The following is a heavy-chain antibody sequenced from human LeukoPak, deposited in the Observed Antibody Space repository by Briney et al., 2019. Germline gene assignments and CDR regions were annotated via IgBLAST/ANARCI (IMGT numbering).Heavy chain of an antibody. Sequence: GGSLRLSXAASGFTFDDYAMHWVRQASGKGLEWVSLISGDGGSTYYADSVKGRFTISRDNSKNSLYLQMNSLRTEDTALYYCAKDGYGDYAAYFDYWGQGTLVTVSS. CDR1: GFTFDDYA. J-gene: IGHJ4*02. V-gene: IGHV3-43*02. CDR2: ISGDGGST. CDR3: AKDGYGDYAAYFDY. D-gene: IGHD4-17*01.